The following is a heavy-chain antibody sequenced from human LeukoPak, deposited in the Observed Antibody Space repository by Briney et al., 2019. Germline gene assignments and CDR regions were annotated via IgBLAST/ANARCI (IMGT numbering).Heavy chain of an antibody. CDR2: ISGSGGST. CDR1: GFTFSSYG. CDR3: ARDDAYYYDSSGYYSSGDY. Sequence: GGSLRLSCAASGFTFSSYGMSWVRQAPGKGLEWVSAISGSGGSTYYADSVKGRFTISRDNAKNTLYLQMNSLRAEDTAVYYCARDDAYYYDSSGYYSSGDYWGQGTLVTVSS. D-gene: IGHD3-22*01. V-gene: IGHV3-23*01. J-gene: IGHJ4*02.